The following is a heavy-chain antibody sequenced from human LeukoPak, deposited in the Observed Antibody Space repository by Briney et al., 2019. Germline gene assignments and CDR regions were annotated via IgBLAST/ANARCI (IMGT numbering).Heavy chain of an antibody. V-gene: IGHV4-61*02. D-gene: IGHD2-15*01. CDR2: IYTSGST. Sequence: SQTLSLTCTVSGGSISSGSYYWSWIRQPAGKGLEWIGRIYTSGSTNYNPSLKSRVTISVDTSKNQFSLKVNSVTAADTAVYYCARDIVVEAGVDWFDPWGQGTPVTVSS. CDR1: GGSISSGSYY. J-gene: IGHJ5*02. CDR3: ARDIVVEAGVDWFDP.